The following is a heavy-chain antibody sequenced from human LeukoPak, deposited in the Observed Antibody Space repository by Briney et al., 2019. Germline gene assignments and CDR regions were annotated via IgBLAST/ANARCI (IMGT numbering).Heavy chain of an antibody. D-gene: IGHD2/OR15-2a*01. CDR1: GFTFSNSG. Sequence: QTGGSLRLSCAASGFTFSNSGMHWVRQAPGKGLEWVAYIRPGGTAGYYGDSVQGRFTISRDNSKNTVYLQMNSLRTEDTAVYYCAKERTLSDFWGQGSLVTVSS. CDR3: AKERTLSDF. CDR2: IRPGGTAG. J-gene: IGHJ4*02. V-gene: IGHV3-30*02.